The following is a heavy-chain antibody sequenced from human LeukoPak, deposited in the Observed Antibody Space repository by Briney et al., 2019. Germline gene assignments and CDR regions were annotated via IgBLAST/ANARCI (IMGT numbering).Heavy chain of an antibody. D-gene: IGHD3-22*01. CDR1: GGTFSSYA. J-gene: IGHJ4*02. CDR3: AGGDYYDSSGYYYVGAYFDY. V-gene: IGHV1-69*05. Sequence: SVKVSCKASGGTFSSYAISWVRQAPGQGLEWMGGIIPIFGTANYAQKFQGRVTITTDESTSTAYMELSSLRSEDTAVYHCAGGDYYDSSGYYYVGAYFDYWGQGTLVTVSS. CDR2: IIPIFGTA.